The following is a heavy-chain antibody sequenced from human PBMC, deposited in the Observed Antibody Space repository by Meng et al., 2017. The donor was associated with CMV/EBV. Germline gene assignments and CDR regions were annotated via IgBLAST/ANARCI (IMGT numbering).Heavy chain of an antibody. CDR3: ARLGYCTNGVCYYPLYFDY. CDR2: IYWNDDK. D-gene: IGHD2-8*01. Sequence: SGPTLVKPTQTLTLTCTFSGFSLSTSGVGVGWIRQPPGKALEWLALIYWNDDKRYSPSLKGRLTITKDTSKNQVVLTMTNMDPVDTATYYCARLGYCTNGVCYYPLYFDYWGQGTLVTVSS. J-gene: IGHJ4*02. V-gene: IGHV2-5*01. CDR1: GFSLSTSGVG.